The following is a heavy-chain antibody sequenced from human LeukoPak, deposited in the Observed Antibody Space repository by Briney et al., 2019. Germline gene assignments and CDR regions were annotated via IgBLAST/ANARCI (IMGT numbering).Heavy chain of an antibody. Sequence: SETLSLTCTVSGGSISSGGYYWSWIRQHPGKGLEWIGYIYYSGSTYYNPSLKSRVTISVDTSKNQFSLKLSSVTAADTAVYYCARRPGSGSYSLGYWGQGTLVTVSS. V-gene: IGHV4-31*03. CDR2: IYYSGST. J-gene: IGHJ4*02. D-gene: IGHD3-10*01. CDR1: GGSISSGGYY. CDR3: ARRPGSGSYSLGY.